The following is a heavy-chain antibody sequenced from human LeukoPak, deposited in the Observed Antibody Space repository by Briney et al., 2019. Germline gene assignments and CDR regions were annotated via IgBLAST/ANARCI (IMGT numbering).Heavy chain of an antibody. CDR1: GFRFSSYV. D-gene: IGHD1-26*01. V-gene: IGHV3-23*01. J-gene: IGHJ4*02. Sequence: PGGSLRLSCAASGFRFSSYVMSWVRQAPGKGLEYVSSIDGSDAASYYADSVKGRFTISRDNSKNTLFLQMNSLRVEDTAVYYCARVDSGNYDYWGQGTLLTVSS. CDR2: IDGSDAAS. CDR3: ARVDSGNYDY.